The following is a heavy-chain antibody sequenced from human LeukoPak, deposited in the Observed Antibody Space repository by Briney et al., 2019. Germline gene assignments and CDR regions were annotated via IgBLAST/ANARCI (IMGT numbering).Heavy chain of an antibody. CDR1: GFSFSSYW. V-gene: IGHV3-7*03. CDR2: IKQDGSEQ. Sequence: GGSLRLSCAASGFSFSSYWMSWVRQAPGKGLEWGANIKQDGSEQNYVDSVKGRFTISRDTTKNSLYLQMNSLRAEDTAVYYCARTNFLDFWGQGTLVTVPS. J-gene: IGHJ4*02. CDR3: ARTNFLDF. D-gene: IGHD2-2*01.